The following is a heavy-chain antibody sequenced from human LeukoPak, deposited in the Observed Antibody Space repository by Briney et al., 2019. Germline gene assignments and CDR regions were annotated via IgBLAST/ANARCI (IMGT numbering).Heavy chain of an antibody. V-gene: IGHV1-18*01. J-gene: IGHJ4*02. D-gene: IGHD2-2*02. CDR2: ISVYNGNT. Sequence: ASVKVSCKASGYTFANFGIPWVRQAPGQGLEWMGWISVYNGNTNYAQNLQGRVTLTTNTSTSTAYMELRSLRSDDAALYCSARSCSSNGCYMVYWGQGTLVTVSS. CDR1: GYTFANFG. CDR3: ARSCSSNGCYMVY.